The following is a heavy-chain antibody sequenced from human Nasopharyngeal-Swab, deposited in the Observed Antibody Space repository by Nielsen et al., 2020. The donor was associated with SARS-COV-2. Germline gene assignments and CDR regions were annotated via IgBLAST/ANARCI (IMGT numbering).Heavy chain of an antibody. CDR2: INAGNGNT. V-gene: IGHV1-3*01. CDR1: GYTFTSYA. J-gene: IGHJ6*02. D-gene: IGHD2-2*01. Sequence: ASVKVSCKASGYTFTSYAMHWVRQAPGQRLEWMGWINAGNGNTKYSQKFQGRVTITRDTSASTAYMELSSLRSEDTAVYYCARGIVVVPAAMGGFHYYYYGMDVWGQGTTVTVSS. CDR3: ARGIVVVPAAMGGFHYYYYGMDV.